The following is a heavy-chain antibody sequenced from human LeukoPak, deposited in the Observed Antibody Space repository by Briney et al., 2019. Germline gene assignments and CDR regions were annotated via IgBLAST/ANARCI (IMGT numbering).Heavy chain of an antibody. Sequence: SEPLSLICSVSGYFISSGYYWGWIRQPPGKGLEWIGSIQQCWSTYYKPSLKIPVTIAIDTSKNQITLKLSSETAADTAVYYCARDDNYLEWLLFVYWGQGTLVTVSS. CDR3: ARDDNYLEWLLFVY. D-gene: IGHD3-3*01. J-gene: IGHJ4*02. CDR2: IQQCWST. CDR1: GYFISSGYY. V-gene: IGHV4-38-2*02.